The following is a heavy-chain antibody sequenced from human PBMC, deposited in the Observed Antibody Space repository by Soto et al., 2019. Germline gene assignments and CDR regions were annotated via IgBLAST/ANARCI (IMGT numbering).Heavy chain of an antibody. CDR2: ISSSGSTI. Sequence: GGSMRISSAASGFTLCNYEMDLVLQAPGKGLEWVSYISSSGSTIYYADSVKGPFTISRDNAKNSLYLQMNSLRAEDTAVYYCARARAGDYVLDYWGQGTLVTVSS. D-gene: IGHD4-17*01. J-gene: IGHJ4*02. V-gene: IGHV3-48*03. CDR3: ARARAGDYVLDY. CDR1: GFTLCNYE.